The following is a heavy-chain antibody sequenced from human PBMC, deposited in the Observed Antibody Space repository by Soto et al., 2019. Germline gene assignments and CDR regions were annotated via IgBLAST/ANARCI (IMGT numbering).Heavy chain of an antibody. CDR2: INHSGST. V-gene: IGHV4-34*01. D-gene: IGHD6-25*01. J-gene: IGHJ4*02. CDR1: GGSFSGYY. Sequence: PSETLSLTCAVYGGSFSGYYWSWIRQPPGKGLEWSGVINHSGSTNYNPSLKSRVTISVDTSKNQFSLKLSSVTAADTAVYYCARLIDYWGQGTLVTVSS. CDR3: ARLIDY.